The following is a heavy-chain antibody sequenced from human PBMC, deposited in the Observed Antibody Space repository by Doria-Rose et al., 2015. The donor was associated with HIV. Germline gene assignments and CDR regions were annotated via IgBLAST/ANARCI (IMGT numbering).Heavy chain of an antibody. Sequence: QVTLKESGPVLVKPTETPTLTCTASGVSLSSPGMGVSWIRQPPGKALEWLANIFSDDERSYKTSLKSRLTISRGTSKSQVVLTMTDMDPVDTATYYCARIKSSRWYHKYYFDFWGQGTQVIVSA. D-gene: IGHD6-13*01. CDR1: GVSLSSPGMG. CDR2: IFSDDER. V-gene: IGHV2-26*01. J-gene: IGHJ4*02. CDR3: ARIKSSRWYHKYYFDF.